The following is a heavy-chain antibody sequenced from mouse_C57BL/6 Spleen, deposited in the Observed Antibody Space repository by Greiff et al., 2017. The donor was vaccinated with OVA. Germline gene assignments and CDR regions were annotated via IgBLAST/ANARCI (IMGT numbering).Heavy chain of an antibody. CDR1: GYSITSGYY. Sequence: EVQLQESGPGLVKPSQSLSLTCSVTGYSITSGYYWNWIRQFPGNKLEWMGYISYDGSNNYNPSLKNRISITRDTSKNQFFLKLNSVTTEDTATYYCARVGQLRLRAMDYWGQGTSVTVSS. J-gene: IGHJ4*01. D-gene: IGHD3-2*02. V-gene: IGHV3-6*01. CDR3: ARVGQLRLRAMDY. CDR2: ISYDGSN.